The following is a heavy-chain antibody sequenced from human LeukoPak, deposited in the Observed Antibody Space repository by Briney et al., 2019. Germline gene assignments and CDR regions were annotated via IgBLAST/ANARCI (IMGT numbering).Heavy chain of an antibody. CDR1: GTSITGTY. J-gene: IGHJ4*02. Sequence: SETPSLTCTVSGTSITGTYWSWIRQPPGRGLESVGYVYDTGDTNYNPSLKSRVTMSLDTSKNQFSLTLSSVTAADTAIYYCARRATSGNYQMLHFDSWGQGILVTVSS. V-gene: IGHV4-59*08. CDR3: ARRATSGNYQMLHFDS. D-gene: IGHD1-7*01. CDR2: VYDTGDT.